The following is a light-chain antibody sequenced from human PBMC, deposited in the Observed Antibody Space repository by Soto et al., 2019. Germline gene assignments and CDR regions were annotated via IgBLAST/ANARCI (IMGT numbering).Light chain of an antibody. CDR2: DAS. CDR1: QSVNSY. J-gene: IGKJ1*01. Sequence: EIVLTQSPATLSLSPGERATLSCRASQSVNSYLAWYQQKPGQAPRLLMYDASNRATGIPARFSGSGSGTDFTLTISSLEPEDFAVYYCQQRVTFGQGTKVDIK. V-gene: IGKV3-11*01. CDR3: QQRVT.